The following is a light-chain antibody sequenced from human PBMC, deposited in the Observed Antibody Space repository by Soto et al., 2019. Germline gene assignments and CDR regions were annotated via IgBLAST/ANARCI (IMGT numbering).Light chain of an antibody. Sequence: QSVLTQPPSVSGAPGQRVTISCTGSSSNIGAGYDVHWYQQLPGTAPKLLIYVNSNRPSGVPDRFSASKSGTSASLAITGLQDEDEADYYCQSYDSSLSVVFGGGTKLTVL. CDR1: SSNIGAGYD. V-gene: IGLV1-40*01. J-gene: IGLJ2*01. CDR3: QSYDSSLSVV. CDR2: VNS.